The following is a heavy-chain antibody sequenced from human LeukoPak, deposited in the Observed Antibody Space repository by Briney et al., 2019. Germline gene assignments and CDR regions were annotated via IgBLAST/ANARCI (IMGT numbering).Heavy chain of an antibody. CDR1: GVSISSYY. J-gene: IGHJ4*02. CDR2: IYYSDNT. D-gene: IGHD3-22*01. Sequence: PSETLSLTCTVSGVSISSYYWSWIRQPPGKGLEWIGYIYYSDNTKYNSSLKSRVTISEDTSKNQFSLILTSVTAADTAVYYCAGGNYYDIGGHPYHFHYWGQGTLVTVTS. V-gene: IGHV4-59*01. CDR3: AGGNYYDIGGHPYHFHY.